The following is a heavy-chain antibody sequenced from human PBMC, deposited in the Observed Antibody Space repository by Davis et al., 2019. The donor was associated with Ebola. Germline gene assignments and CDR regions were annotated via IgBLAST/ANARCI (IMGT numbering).Heavy chain of an antibody. J-gene: IGHJ4*02. CDR3: ARGFADYYGSGSSY. V-gene: IGHV3-7*01. CDR2: IKQDGSEK. D-gene: IGHD3-10*01. CDR1: GFTFSSYW. Sequence: GESLKISCAASGFTFSSYWMSWVRQAPGKGLEWVANIKQDGSEKYYVDSVKGRFTISRDNAKNSLYLQMNSLRAEDTAVYYCARGFADYYGSGSSYWGQGTLVTVSS.